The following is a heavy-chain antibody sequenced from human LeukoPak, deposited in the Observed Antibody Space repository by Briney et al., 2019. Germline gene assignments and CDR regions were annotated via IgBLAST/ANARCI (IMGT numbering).Heavy chain of an antibody. D-gene: IGHD6-19*01. J-gene: IGHJ4*02. CDR1: GFTFRSYA. CDR3: ASSSDSSGWYGHTTRHLYGDY. Sequence: PGGSLRLSCAASGFTFRSYAMHWVRQAPGKGLEWVALISYDGTNEYYTDSVKGRFTISRDNSKNTLYLQMNSLRAEDTAVYYCASSSDSSGWYGHTTRHLYGDYWGQGTLVTVSS. V-gene: IGHV3-30*04. CDR2: ISYDGTNE.